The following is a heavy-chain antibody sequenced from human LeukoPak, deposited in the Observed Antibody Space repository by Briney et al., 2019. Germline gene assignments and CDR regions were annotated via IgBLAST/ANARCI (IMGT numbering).Heavy chain of an antibody. V-gene: IGHV4-31*03. J-gene: IGHJ5*02. CDR2: IYYSGST. CDR3: ARDTEEGWFDP. CDR1: GGSISSGGYY. Sequence: SQTLSLTCTVSGGSISSGGYYWSWIRQHPGKGLEWIGYIYYSGSTYYNPSLKSRVTISVDTSKSQFSLKLSSVTAADTAVYYCARDTEEGWFDPWGQGTLVTVSS.